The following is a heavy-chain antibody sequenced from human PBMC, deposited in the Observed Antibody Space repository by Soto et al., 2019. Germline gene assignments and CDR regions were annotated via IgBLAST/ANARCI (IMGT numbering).Heavy chain of an antibody. D-gene: IGHD2-15*01. V-gene: IGHV4-61*05. Sequence: PSETLSLTCTVSGGSISSSSYYWGWIRQPPGKGLEWIGYIYYSGSTNYNPSLKSRVAISVDTSKNQFSLKLSSVTAADTAVYYCARGVVATFDYWGQGTLVTVSS. J-gene: IGHJ4*02. CDR3: ARGVVATFDY. CDR2: IYYSGST. CDR1: GGSISSSSYY.